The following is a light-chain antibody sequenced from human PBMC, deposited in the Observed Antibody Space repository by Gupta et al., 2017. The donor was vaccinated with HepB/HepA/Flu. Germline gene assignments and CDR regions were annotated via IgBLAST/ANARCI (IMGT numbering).Light chain of an antibody. CDR3: QQRSSWPLT. J-gene: IGKJ4*01. CDR2: DAS. Sequence: EIVLTQSPATLSLSPGERATLSCRASQSISSYLAWYQPKPGQAPRLLIYDASNRATGIPARFSGSGSGTDFTLTIISLEPEDFALYYCQQRSSWPLTFGGGTKVEIK. V-gene: IGKV3-11*01. CDR1: QSISSY.